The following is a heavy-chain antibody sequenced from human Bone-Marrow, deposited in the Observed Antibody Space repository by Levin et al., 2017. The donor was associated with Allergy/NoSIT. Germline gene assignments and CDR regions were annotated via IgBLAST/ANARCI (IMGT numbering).Heavy chain of an antibody. Sequence: SCAASGFTFSDYYMSWIRQAPGKGLEWVSSISNSGSNIYYADSMKGRFTSSRDNAKNSLYLQMNSLRAEDTAVYYCARSYYGSGSYADCWGQGTLVTVSS. D-gene: IGHD3-10*01. CDR1: GFTFSDYY. CDR3: ARSYYGSGSYADC. CDR2: ISNSGSNI. J-gene: IGHJ4*02. V-gene: IGHV3-11*01.